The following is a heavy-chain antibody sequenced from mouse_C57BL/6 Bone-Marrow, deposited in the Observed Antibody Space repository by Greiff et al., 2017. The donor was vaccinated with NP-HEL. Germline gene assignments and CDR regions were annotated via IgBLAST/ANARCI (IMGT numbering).Heavy chain of an antibody. CDR1: GYTFTDYY. CDR3: AREVGIYYDYDRFY. D-gene: IGHD2-4*01. V-gene: IGHV1-19*01. J-gene: IGHJ2*01. Sequence: EVKVVESGPVLVKPGASVKMSCKASGYTFTDYYMNWVKQSHGKSLEWIGVINPYNGGTSYNQKFKGKATLTVDKSSSTAYMELNSLTSEDSAVYYCAREVGIYYDYDRFYWGQGTTLTVSS. CDR2: INPYNGGT.